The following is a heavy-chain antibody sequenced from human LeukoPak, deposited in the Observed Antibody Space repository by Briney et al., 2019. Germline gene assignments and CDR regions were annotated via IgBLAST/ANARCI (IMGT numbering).Heavy chain of an antibody. D-gene: IGHD7-27*01. CDR2: INSDGSST. Sequence: GGSLRLSCAASGFTFSSYWMHWVRQAPGKGLVWVSRINSDGSSTSYANSVKGRFTISRYNAKDTLYLPMNSLRAEDTAVYYCAKAKWGFWVAFYFDYWGQGTLVTVSS. CDR1: GFTFSSYW. V-gene: IGHV3-74*01. CDR3: AKAKWGFWVAFYFDY. J-gene: IGHJ4*02.